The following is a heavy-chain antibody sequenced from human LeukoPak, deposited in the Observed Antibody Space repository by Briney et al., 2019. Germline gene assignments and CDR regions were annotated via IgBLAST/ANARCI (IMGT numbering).Heavy chain of an antibody. CDR3: ARGWMYYYDSGSQLYYFDY. J-gene: IGHJ4*02. V-gene: IGHV3-21*01. CDR1: GFTFSSYS. Sequence: GGSLRLSCAASGFTFSSYSMNWVRQAPGKGLEWVSSISSSSAYIYYADSLKGRFTISRDNAKNSLYLQMNSLRAEETAVYYCARGWMYYYDSGSQLYYFDYWGQGTLVTASS. CDR2: ISSSSAYI. D-gene: IGHD3-10*01.